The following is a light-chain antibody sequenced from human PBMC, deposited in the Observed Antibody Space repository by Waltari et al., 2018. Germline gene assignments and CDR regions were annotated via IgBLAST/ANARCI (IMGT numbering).Light chain of an antibody. Sequence: DTVLTQSPATLSLSPGERAPLSCRASQSVSSYLAWYQQKPGQAPRLLIYDASNRATGIPARFSGSGSGTDFTLTIISLEPEDVAVYYCQQRSNWPPVWTFGQGTKVEIK. J-gene: IGKJ1*01. V-gene: IGKV3-11*01. CDR3: QQRSNWPPVWT. CDR1: QSVSSY. CDR2: DAS.